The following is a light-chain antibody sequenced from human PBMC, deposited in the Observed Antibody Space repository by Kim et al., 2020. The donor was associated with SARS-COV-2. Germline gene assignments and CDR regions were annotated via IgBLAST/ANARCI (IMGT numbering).Light chain of an antibody. CDR3: SSYTSSSTLNWV. V-gene: IGLV2-14*03. CDR1: RSHVGRYNY. J-gene: IGLJ3*02. CDR2: DVS. Sequence: IYWTGTRSHVGRYNYFSWYQQHPSKAPKLMIYDVSNRPSGSSNRFSGSKSGNTVSLTISWLQAEDEADYYCSSYTSSSTLNWVFGGGTQLTVL.